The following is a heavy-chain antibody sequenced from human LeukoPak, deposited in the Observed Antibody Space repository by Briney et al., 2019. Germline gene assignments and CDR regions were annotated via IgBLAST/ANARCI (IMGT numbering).Heavy chain of an antibody. CDR3: ARDQPHGWYFDY. CDR2: IIPIFGTA. Sequence: ASVKVSCKASGGTFSSCATSWVRQAPGQGLEWMGGIIPIFGTANYAQKFQGRVTITADKSTSTAYMELSSLRSEDTAVYYCARDQPHGWYFDYWGQGTLVTVSS. V-gene: IGHV1-69*06. J-gene: IGHJ4*02. D-gene: IGHD2-15*01. CDR1: GGTFSSCA.